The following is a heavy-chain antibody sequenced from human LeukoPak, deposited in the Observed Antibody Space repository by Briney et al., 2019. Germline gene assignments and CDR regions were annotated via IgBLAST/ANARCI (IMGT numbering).Heavy chain of an antibody. CDR1: GGSISSYY. CDR3: ARVRDDYYYYGMDV. J-gene: IGHJ6*02. CDR2: IYTSGST. Sequence: SETLSLTCTVSGGSISSYYWSWIRQPPGKGLEWIGYIYTSGSTNYNPSLKSRVTMSVDTSKNQFSLKLSSVTAADTAVYYCARVRDDYYYYGMDVWGQGTTVTVSS. V-gene: IGHV4-4*08.